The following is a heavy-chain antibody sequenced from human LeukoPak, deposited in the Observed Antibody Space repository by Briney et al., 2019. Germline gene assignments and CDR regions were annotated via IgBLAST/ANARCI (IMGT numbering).Heavy chain of an antibody. CDR1: GFTFSSYW. CDR3: ARASNRNSINFDY. D-gene: IGHD1-1*01. V-gene: IGHV3-74*01. Sequence: GGSLRLPCAASGFTFSSYWMHWVRQAPGKGLVWVSRINGDGSTSNYADSVKGRFTISRDNAKNTLYLQMNSLRAEDTAVYYCARASNRNSINFDYWGQGTLVTVSS. J-gene: IGHJ4*02. CDR2: INGDGSTS.